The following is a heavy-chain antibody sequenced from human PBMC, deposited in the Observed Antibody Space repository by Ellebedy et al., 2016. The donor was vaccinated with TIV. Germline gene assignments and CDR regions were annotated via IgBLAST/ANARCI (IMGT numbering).Heavy chain of an antibody. CDR2: IYHSGTT. J-gene: IGHJ5*02. CDR1: GASIRSDDYC. Sequence: SETLSLXXTVSGASIRSDDYCWSWLRQSPGKGLEWIGYIYHSGTTYYNPSLKRRTSISMDTSRAQVSLNLKSVTAADTAVYFCARGKPYTSSTVNWFDPWGPGTLVTVSS. D-gene: IGHD2-2*01. CDR3: ARGKPYTSSTVNWFDP. V-gene: IGHV4-30-4*01.